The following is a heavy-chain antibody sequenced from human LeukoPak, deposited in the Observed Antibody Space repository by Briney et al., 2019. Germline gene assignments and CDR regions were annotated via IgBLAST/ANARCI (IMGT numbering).Heavy chain of an antibody. J-gene: IGHJ5*02. Sequence: PGRSLRLSCAASGFTFSSYGMHWVRQAPGKGLEWVAVISHDGSNKYYADSVKGRFTISRDNSKNTQYLQMNSLRAEDTAVYYCAKNSGGYDGFDPWGQGTLVTVSS. CDR3: AKNSGGYDGFDP. V-gene: IGHV3-30*18. CDR1: GFTFSSYG. CDR2: ISHDGSNK. D-gene: IGHD5-12*01.